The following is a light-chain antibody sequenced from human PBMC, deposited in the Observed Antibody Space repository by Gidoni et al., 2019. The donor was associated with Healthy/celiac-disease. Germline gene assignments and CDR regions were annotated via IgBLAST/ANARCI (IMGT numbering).Light chain of an antibody. Sequence: DIQMTQSPSSLSASVGDRVTITCRASQNISSYLNWYQQKPGKAPKLLIYAASSLQSGVPSRFSGSGSGTDFTLTISSLQPEDFATYYCQQYDSTPSLFGQGTRLEIK. V-gene: IGKV1-39*01. CDR3: QQYDSTPSL. J-gene: IGKJ5*01. CDR1: QNISSY. CDR2: AAS.